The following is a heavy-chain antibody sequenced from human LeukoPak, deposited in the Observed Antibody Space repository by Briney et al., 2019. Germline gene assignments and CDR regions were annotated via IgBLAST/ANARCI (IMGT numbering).Heavy chain of an antibody. D-gene: IGHD2-21*01. Sequence: PSETLSLTCAVYGGSFSGYYWSWIRQPPGKGLEWIGYIYYSGSTHYNSSLKSRVTISLDTSRNQFSLKLSSVTAAGTAVYYCARQLGDRLLFDYWGQGTLVTVSS. J-gene: IGHJ4*02. CDR2: IYYSGST. V-gene: IGHV4-59*01. CDR1: GGSFSGYY. CDR3: ARQLGDRLLFDY.